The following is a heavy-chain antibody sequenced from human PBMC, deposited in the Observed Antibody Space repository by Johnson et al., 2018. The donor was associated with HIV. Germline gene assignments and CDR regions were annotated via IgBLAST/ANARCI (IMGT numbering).Heavy chain of an antibody. Sequence: QVQLMESGGGVVQPGRSLRLSCAASGITFSDYYMSWIRQAPGKGLEWVSYISSSGSTIYYADSVKGRFTVSRDNSKNTLYLQMNSLRAEDTAIYYCARLPVTTNSEDAFDIWGQGTMVTVSS. D-gene: IGHD4-17*01. J-gene: IGHJ3*02. V-gene: IGHV3-11*01. CDR1: GITFSDYY. CDR2: ISSSGSTI. CDR3: ARLPVTTNSEDAFDI.